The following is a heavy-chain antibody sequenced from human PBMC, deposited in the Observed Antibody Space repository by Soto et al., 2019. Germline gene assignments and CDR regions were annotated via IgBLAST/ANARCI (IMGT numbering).Heavy chain of an antibody. Sequence: GASVKVACKASAYTFTSYYMHGVRQAPGQGLEWMGIINPSGGSTSYAQKFQGRVTMTRDTSTSTVYMELSSLRSEDTAVYYCASNQSVEYGDYMYGMDVWGQGTTVTVSS. CDR1: AYTFTSYY. CDR3: ASNQSVEYGDYMYGMDV. J-gene: IGHJ6*02. V-gene: IGHV1-46*03. CDR2: INPSGGST. D-gene: IGHD4-17*01.